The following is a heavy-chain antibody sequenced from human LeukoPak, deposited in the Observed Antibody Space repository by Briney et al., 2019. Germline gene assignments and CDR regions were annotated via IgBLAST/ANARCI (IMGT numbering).Heavy chain of an antibody. CDR2: IYYSGST. Sequence: SETLSLTCTVSGGSISSYYWSWIRQLPGKGLEWIGYIYYSGSTNYNPSLKSRVTISVDTSKNQFSLKLSSVTAADTAVYYCARSRAFNSGAFDPWGQGSLVTVSS. D-gene: IGHD1-26*01. CDR3: ARSRAFNSGAFDP. J-gene: IGHJ5*02. CDR1: GGSISSYY. V-gene: IGHV4-59*01.